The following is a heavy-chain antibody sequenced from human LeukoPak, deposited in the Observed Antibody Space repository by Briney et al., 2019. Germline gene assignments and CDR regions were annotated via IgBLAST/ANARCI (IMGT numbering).Heavy chain of an antibody. CDR2: IRSKAYGGTT. J-gene: IGHJ4*02. CDR3: TRALPGFSFDY. V-gene: IGHV3-49*03. D-gene: IGHD3-10*01. CDR1: GFTFGDYA. Sequence: GGSLRLSCTASGFTFGDYAMSWFRQAPGKGLEWVGFIRSKAYGGTTEYAASVKGRFTISRDDSKSIVYLQMNSLKTEDTAVYYCTRALPGFSFDYWGQGTLVTVSS.